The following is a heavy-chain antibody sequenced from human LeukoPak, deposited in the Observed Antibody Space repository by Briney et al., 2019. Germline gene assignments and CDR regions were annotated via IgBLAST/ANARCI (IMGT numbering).Heavy chain of an antibody. CDR1: GGTFSSYA. CDR2: IIPILGTA. J-gene: IGHJ6*03. V-gene: IGHV1-69*05. Sequence: SVKVSCKASGGTFSSYAISWVRQAPGQGLEWMGRIIPILGTANYAQKFQGRVTITTDESTSTAYMELSSLRSEDTAVYYCASRGPYYYDSSGYFYMDVWGKGTTVTVSS. D-gene: IGHD3-22*01. CDR3: ASRGPYYYDSSGYFYMDV.